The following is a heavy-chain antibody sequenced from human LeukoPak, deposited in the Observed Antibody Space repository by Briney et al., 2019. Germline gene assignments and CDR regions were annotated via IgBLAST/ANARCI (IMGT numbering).Heavy chain of an antibody. CDR3: ATTVDTAMIFDY. CDR2: ISGSGGST. J-gene: IGHJ4*02. Sequence: GGSLRLSCAASGFTFSSYAMSWVRQAPGKGLEWVSAISGSGGSTYYADSVKGRFTISRDNSENTLYLQMNSLRAEDTAVYYCATTVDTAMIFDYWGQGTLVTVSS. CDR1: GFTFSSYA. V-gene: IGHV3-23*01. D-gene: IGHD5-18*01.